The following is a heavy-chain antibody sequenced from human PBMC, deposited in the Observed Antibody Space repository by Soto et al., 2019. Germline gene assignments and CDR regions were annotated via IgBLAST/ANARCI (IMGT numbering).Heavy chain of an antibody. V-gene: IGHV1-69*01. CDR3: ARGADVFGYHWGFVAFEV. D-gene: IGHD3-16*01. CDR1: GGTMRSFA. J-gene: IGHJ4*02. Sequence: QVQLVQSGAEVKNPGSSVNVSCKTVGGTMRSFAFSWVRQAPGQGLEWMGGIIPAFATPCHAQKFQDRVTIGAEGSTSTVFVELRRLRSEGSAVCFCARGADVFGYHWGFVAFEVWGQGDQITVSS. CDR2: IIPAFATP.